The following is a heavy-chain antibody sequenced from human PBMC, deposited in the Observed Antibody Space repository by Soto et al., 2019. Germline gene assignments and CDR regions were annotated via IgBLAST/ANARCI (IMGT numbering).Heavy chain of an antibody. V-gene: IGHV1-18*01. D-gene: IGHD6-19*01. Sequence: QVQLVQSGAEVKKPGASVKVSCKASGYTFTSYGISWVRQAPGQGLEWMGWISAYNGNTNYAQKRQGRVTMTTDTSTSTAYMELRSLRSDDTAVYYCARDSAPYSGWPYYANVTPDYWGQGTLVTVSS. CDR2: ISAYNGNT. CDR3: ARDSAPYSGWPYYANVTPDY. J-gene: IGHJ4*02. CDR1: GYTFTSYG.